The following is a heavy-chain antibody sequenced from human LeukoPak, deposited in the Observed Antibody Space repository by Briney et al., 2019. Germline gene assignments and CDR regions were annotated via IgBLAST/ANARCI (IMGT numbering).Heavy chain of an antibody. CDR1: GGSVSSSSHY. V-gene: IGHV4-39*07. J-gene: IGHJ4*02. CDR2: MYYRGST. Sequence: PSETLSLTCTVSGGSVSSSSHYWGWIRQPPGKGLEWIGSMYYRGSTYHNPSLKSRVTISVDTSKNQFSLKLSSVTAADTAVYYCATTTIRLGYWGQGTLVTVSS. CDR3: ATTTIRLGY. D-gene: IGHD1-26*01.